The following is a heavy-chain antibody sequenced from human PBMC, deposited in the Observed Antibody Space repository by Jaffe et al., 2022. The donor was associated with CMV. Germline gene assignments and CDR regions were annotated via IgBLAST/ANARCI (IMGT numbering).Heavy chain of an antibody. D-gene: IGHD2-2*01. CDR1: GYSFTNYW. Sequence: EVQLVQSGAEVKKPGESLKISCKGSGYSFTNYWIAWVRQMPGKGLEWMGIIYPGDSDTVYSPSFQGQVTISADKSISTAYLHWSSLKASDTAIYYCARRQIVPTAVGHYGMDVWGQGTTVTVSS. J-gene: IGHJ6*02. V-gene: IGHV5-51*01. CDR3: ARRQIVPTAVGHYGMDV. CDR2: IYPGDSDT.